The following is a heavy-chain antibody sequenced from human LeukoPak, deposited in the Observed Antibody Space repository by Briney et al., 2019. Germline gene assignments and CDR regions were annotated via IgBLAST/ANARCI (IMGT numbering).Heavy chain of an antibody. J-gene: IGHJ4*02. V-gene: IGHV3-9*01. CDR3: AKGSLYSYGPFDY. D-gene: IGHD5-18*01. Sequence: GGSLRLSCAASGFTCDDYAMHWVRQAPGKGLEWVSGISWNSGSIGYADSVKGRFTISRDNAKNSLYLQMNSLRAEDTALYYCAKGSLYSYGPFDYWGQGTLVTVSS. CDR2: ISWNSGSI. CDR1: GFTCDDYA.